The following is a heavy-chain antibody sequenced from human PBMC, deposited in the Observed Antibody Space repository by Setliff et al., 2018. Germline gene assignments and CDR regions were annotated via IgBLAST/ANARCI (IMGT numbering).Heavy chain of an antibody. CDR1: GYIFTRYR. Sequence: WASVKVSCKASGYIFTRYRITWVRQSPGQGLEWMGWISTRNDDTGYAQKFKGRVTLTTDTSTNTAYMELRSLRSDDTAVYYCARRSGDRGMTTGWPDDFDYWGRGTLVTVSS. V-gene: IGHV1-18*01. CDR2: ISTRNDDT. J-gene: IGHJ4*01. CDR3: ARRSGDRGMTTGWPDDFDY. D-gene: IGHD4-17*01.